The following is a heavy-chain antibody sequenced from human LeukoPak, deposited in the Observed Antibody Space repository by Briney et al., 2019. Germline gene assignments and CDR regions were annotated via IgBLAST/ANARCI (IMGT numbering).Heavy chain of an antibody. D-gene: IGHD1-1*01. CDR3: ARFVPGTTNNWLDP. CDR1: GGSFSGYY. CDR2: IYDSGNT. J-gene: IGHJ5*02. Sequence: SETLSLTCAVYGGSFSGYYWSWIRQHPGKGLEWIGYIYDSGNTYYNPSLKSRVTISVDTTKNQFSLKVTSVTAADTAVYYCARFVPGTTNNWLDPWGQGTLVTVSS. V-gene: IGHV4-31*11.